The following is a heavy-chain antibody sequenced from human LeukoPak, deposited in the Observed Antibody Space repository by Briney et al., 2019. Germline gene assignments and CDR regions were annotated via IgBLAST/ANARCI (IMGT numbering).Heavy chain of an antibody. CDR1: GFTFSSYA. J-gene: IGHJ4*02. D-gene: IGHD3-22*01. Sequence: GGSLRLSCAASGFTFSSYAMSWVRQAPGKGLEWLSGISGSGGSTYYADSVKGRFTISRDNSKNTLYLQMNSLRAEDTAVYYCAKDQPRGGYDSSGYSYFDYWGQGTLVTVSS. V-gene: IGHV3-23*01. CDR2: ISGSGGST. CDR3: AKDQPRGGYDSSGYSYFDY.